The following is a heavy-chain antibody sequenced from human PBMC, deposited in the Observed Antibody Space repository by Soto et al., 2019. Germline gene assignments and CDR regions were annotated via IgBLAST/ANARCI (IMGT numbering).Heavy chain of an antibody. CDR3: AREKGASRYYLGLDV. J-gene: IGHJ6*02. CDR2: IWFNGRNK. V-gene: IGHV3-33*01. CDR1: GFTFSSYG. Sequence: GGSLRLSCAASGFTFSSYGMHWVRQAPGKGLEWVAVIWFNGRNKYYADSVKGRFTISRDNSKNTLYLQMSSLRAEDTAVYYCAREKGASRYYLGLDVWGQGTTVTVSS. D-gene: IGHD2-2*01.